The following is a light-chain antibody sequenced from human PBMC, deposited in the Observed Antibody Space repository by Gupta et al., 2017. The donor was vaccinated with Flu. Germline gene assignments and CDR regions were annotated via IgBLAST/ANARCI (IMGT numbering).Light chain of an antibody. CDR1: QSVSNN. V-gene: IGKV3-15*01. Sequence: ATLSVSPGERATLSCWASQSVSNNLAWYQQKPGQAPRLLIYGTSTRATGIPARFSGSGSGTEFTLTISSLQSEDFAVYYCQQYKNWPPYTFGQGTKLEIK. J-gene: IGKJ2*01. CDR3: QQYKNWPPYT. CDR2: GTS.